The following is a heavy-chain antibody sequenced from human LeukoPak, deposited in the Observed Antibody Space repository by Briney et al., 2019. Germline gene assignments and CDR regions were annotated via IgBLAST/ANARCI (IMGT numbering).Heavy chain of an antibody. V-gene: IGHV1-2*02. CDR1: GYIFTTYF. J-gene: IGHJ4*02. Sequence: ASVKVSCKASGYIFTTYFIHWVRPAPGQGLEWMGWINPNNGDTNYVQKFQGRVTMTRDTYISTAYMELTRLRSDDTAVYYCAREGGYDILTGYQDYWGQGTLVSVSS. D-gene: IGHD3-9*01. CDR2: INPNNGDT. CDR3: AREGGYDILTGYQDY.